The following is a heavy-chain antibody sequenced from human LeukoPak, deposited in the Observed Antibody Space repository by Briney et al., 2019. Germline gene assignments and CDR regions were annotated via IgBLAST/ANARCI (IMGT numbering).Heavy chain of an antibody. CDR3: AKDGAIFGVVTTIYYYYGMDV. CDR1: GFTFSSYA. J-gene: IGHJ6*02. Sequence: GGSLRLSCAASGFTFSSYAMSWVRQAPGKGLEWVSAISGSGGSTYYADSVKGRFTISRDNSKNTLYLQMNSLRAEDTAVYYCAKDGAIFGVVTTIYYYYGMDVWGQGTTVTVSS. CDR2: ISGSGGST. V-gene: IGHV3-23*01. D-gene: IGHD3-3*01.